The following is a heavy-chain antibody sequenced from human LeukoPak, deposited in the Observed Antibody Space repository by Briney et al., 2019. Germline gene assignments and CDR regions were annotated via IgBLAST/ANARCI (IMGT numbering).Heavy chain of an antibody. CDR1: GFTFSSYA. CDR3: ARAFDYIVVVTAYGY. V-gene: IGHV3-30*04. D-gene: IGHD2-21*02. J-gene: IGHJ4*02. CDR2: ISYDGSNK. Sequence: GGSLRLSCAASGFTFSSYAMHWVRQAPGKGLEWVAVISYDGSNKYYADSVKGRFTISRDNSKNTLYLQMNSLRAEDTAVYYCARAFDYIVVVTAYGYWGQGTLVTVSS.